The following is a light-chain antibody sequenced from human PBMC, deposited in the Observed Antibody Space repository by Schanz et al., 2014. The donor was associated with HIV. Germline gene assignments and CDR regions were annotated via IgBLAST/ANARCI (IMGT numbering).Light chain of an antibody. J-gene: IGLJ2*01. CDR3: LLSYTRSRPRV. CDR2: DTT. Sequence: QAVVTQEPSLTVSPGETVTLTCGSSTGAVTNSHYPFWFQRKPGQAPRTLIYDTTKKHSWTPARFSGSLLGGKAALTLSGAQPEDEAEYYCLLSYTRSRPRVFGGGTKLTVL. V-gene: IGLV7-46*01. CDR1: TGAVTNSHY.